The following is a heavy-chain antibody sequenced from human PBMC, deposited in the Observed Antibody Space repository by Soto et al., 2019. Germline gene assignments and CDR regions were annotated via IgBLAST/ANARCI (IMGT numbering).Heavy chain of an antibody. CDR1: GFTFSSYS. Sequence: GGSLRLSCAASGFTFSSYSMNWVRQAPGKGLEWVSSISSSSSYIYYADSVKGRFTISRDNAKNSLYLQMNSLRAEDTAVYYCARDNTPSSGPPYWGQGTLVTVSS. V-gene: IGHV3-21*01. CDR3: ARDNTPSSGPPY. D-gene: IGHD6-19*01. J-gene: IGHJ4*02. CDR2: ISSSSSYI.